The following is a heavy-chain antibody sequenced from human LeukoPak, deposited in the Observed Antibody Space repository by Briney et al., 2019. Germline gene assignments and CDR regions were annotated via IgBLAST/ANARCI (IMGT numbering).Heavy chain of an antibody. CDR2: IKQDGSEK. D-gene: IGHD6-19*01. V-gene: IGHV3-7*01. CDR3: ARHGVQQQWLVKAHGSWFDP. CDR1: GFTFSSYW. J-gene: IGHJ5*02. Sequence: GGSLRLSCAASGFTFSSYWMSWVRQAPGKGLEWVANIKQDGSEKYYVDSVKGRFTISRDNAKNSLYLQMNSLRAEDTAVYYCARHGVQQQWLVKAHGSWFDPWGQGTLVTVSS.